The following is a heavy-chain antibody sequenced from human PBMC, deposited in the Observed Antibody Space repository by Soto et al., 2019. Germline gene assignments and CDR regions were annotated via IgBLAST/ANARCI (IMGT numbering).Heavy chain of an antibody. CDR1: GGSVSSGSYY. D-gene: IGHD3-10*01. V-gene: IGHV4-61*01. CDR3: ARDKRQVGIWFGELLPYWYFDL. CDR2: IYYSGST. Sequence: SETLSLTCTVSGGSVSSGSYYWSWIRQPPGKGLEWIGYIYYSGSTNYNPSLKSRVTISVDTSKNQFSLKLSSVTAADTAVYYCARDKRQVGIWFGELLPYWYFDLWGRGTLVTVSS. J-gene: IGHJ2*01.